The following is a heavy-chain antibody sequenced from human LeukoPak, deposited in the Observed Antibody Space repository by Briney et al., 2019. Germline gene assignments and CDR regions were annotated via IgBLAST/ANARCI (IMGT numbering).Heavy chain of an antibody. J-gene: IGHJ5*02. CDR2: MNPNSGNT. CDR3: ARRLVRVEGNWFDP. CDR1: GYTLTELS. V-gene: IGHV1-8*01. D-gene: IGHD3-10*01. Sequence: ASVKVSCKVSGYTLTELSMHWVRQAPGKGLEWMGWMNPNSGNTGYAQKFQGRVTMTRNTSISTAYVELSSLRSEDTAVYYCARRLVRVEGNWFDPWGQGTLVTVSS.